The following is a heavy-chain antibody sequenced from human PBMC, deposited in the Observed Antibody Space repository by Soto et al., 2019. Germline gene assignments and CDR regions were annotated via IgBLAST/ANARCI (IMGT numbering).Heavy chain of an antibody. V-gene: IGHV1-18*01. CDR1: GYTFTSYG. CDR3: ARDRGRTKYCSSTSCYRGGFGYFDL. J-gene: IGHJ2*01. D-gene: IGHD2-2*01. Sequence: QVQLVQSGAEVKKPGASVKVSCKASGYTFTSYGISWVRQAPGQGLEWMGWISAYNGNTNYAQKLQGRGTMTTDTSTSTADMELRSLRSDDTAVYYCARDRGRTKYCSSTSCYRGGFGYFDLGGRGTLVTVSS. CDR2: ISAYNGNT.